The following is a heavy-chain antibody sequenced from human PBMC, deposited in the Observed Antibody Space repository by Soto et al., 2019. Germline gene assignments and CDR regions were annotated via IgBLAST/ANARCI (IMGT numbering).Heavy chain of an antibody. V-gene: IGHV1-18*01. CDR3: VRDSSSWFYYYYGMDV. J-gene: IGHJ6*02. D-gene: IGHD6-13*01. CDR2: ISGYNDNT. CDR1: GYIFTNFG. Sequence: QVQLKQSGPEVRKPGASVRVSCKASGYIFTNFGISWVRQAPGQGLEWMGWISGYNDNTHYAQKLQGRVSMTTDTSTGTAYMDLRSLTSDDTAIYYCVRDSSSWFYYYYGMDVWGQGTTVTVSS.